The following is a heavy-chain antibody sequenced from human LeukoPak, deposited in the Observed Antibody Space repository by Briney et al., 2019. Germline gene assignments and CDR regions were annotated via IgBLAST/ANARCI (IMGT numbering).Heavy chain of an antibody. D-gene: IGHD2-21*02. J-gene: IGHJ4*02. V-gene: IGHV4-34*01. CDR1: GGSFSGYY. CDR3: ARLVTHLKKTPMGNFDY. Sequence: SETLSLTCAVYGGSFSGYYWSWIRQPPGKGLEWIGSIYYSGSTYYNPSLKSRVTISVDTSKNQFSLKLSSVTAADTAVYYCARLVTHLKKTPMGNFDYWGQGTLVTVSS. CDR2: IYYSGST.